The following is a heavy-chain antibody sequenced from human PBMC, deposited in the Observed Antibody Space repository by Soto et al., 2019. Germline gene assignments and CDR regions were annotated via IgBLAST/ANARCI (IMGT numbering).Heavy chain of an antibody. D-gene: IGHD3-9*01. Sequence: PSETLSLTCTVSGTSISSYYWSWIRQPPGKGLEWIANIHYSGTTNYNPSLASRVTLSVDTSKNQFSLKMTSVTAADRAMYFCARWSYDILTGYRFDYWGQGTLVTVSS. CDR1: GTSISSYY. V-gene: IGHV4-59*01. J-gene: IGHJ4*02. CDR3: ARWSYDILTGYRFDY. CDR2: IHYSGTT.